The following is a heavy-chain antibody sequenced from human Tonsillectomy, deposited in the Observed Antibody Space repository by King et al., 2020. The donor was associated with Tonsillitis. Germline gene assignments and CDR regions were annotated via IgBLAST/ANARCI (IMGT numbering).Heavy chain of an antibody. J-gene: IGHJ4*02. CDR2: MYYSGTI. Sequence: LQLQESGPGVVKPSETLSLTCTVSGGSISSSDHYWAWIRQPPGKGLEWIGYMYYSGTIFYNPSPKSRITISGGTAENRFSLGLSSVTAADTAVYFCARYVSGSFDYWGQGALVTVSS. D-gene: IGHD1-26*01. V-gene: IGHV4-39*01. CDR1: GGSISSSDHY. CDR3: ARYVSGSFDY.